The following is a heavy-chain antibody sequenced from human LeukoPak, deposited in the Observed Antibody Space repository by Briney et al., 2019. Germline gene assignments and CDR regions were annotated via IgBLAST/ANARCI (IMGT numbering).Heavy chain of an antibody. CDR3: ASFAYYYYYVDV. CDR1: GGSISSYY. CDR2: IYYSGST. V-gene: IGHV4-59*01. J-gene: IGHJ6*03. Sequence: PSETLSLTCTASGGSISSYYWSWIRQPPGKGLEWIGYIYYSGSTNYNPSLKSRVTISVDTSKNQFSLKLSSVTAADTAVYYCASFAYYYYYVDVWGKGTTVTVSS.